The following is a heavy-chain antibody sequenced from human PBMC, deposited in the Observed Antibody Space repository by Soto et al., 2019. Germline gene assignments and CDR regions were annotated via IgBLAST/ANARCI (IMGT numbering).Heavy chain of an antibody. CDR3: ARGRQARYYDFWSGYTSFDY. J-gene: IGHJ4*02. Sequence: SETLSLTCTVSGGSISSYYWSWIRQPPGKGLEWIGYIYYSGSTNYNPSLKSRVTISVDTSKNQFSLKLSSVTAADTAVYYCARGRQARYYDFWSGYTSFDYWGQGTLVTVSS. CDR2: IYYSGST. D-gene: IGHD3-3*01. CDR1: GGSISSYY. V-gene: IGHV4-59*01.